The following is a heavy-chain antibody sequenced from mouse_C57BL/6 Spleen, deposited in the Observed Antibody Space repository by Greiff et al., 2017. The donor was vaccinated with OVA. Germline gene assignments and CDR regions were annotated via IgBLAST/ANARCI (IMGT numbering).Heavy chain of an antibody. CDR2: ISNLAYSI. CDR1: GFTFSDYG. V-gene: IGHV5-15*01. CDR3: ARLTGSYFDY. J-gene: IGHJ2*01. Sequence: EVQGVESGGGLVQPGGSLKLSCAASGFTFSDYGMAWVRQAPRKGPEWVAFISNLAYSIYYADTVTGRFTISRENAKNTLYLEMSSLRSEDTAMYYCARLTGSYFDYWGQGTTLTVSS. D-gene: IGHD4-1*01.